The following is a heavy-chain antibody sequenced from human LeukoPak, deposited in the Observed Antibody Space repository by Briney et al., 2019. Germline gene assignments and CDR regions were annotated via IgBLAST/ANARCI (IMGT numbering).Heavy chain of an antibody. Sequence: SVKVSCKASGGTFSSYASSWVRQAPGQGLEWMGGVIPIFGTANYAQKFQGGVTITADESTSTAYMELSSLRSEDTAVYYCARGGSTALYMITFGGVIPYYFDYWGQGTLVTVSS. CDR1: GGTFSSYA. D-gene: IGHD3-16*02. J-gene: IGHJ4*02. CDR3: ARGGSTALYMITFGGVIPYYFDY. CDR2: VIPIFGTA. V-gene: IGHV1-69*01.